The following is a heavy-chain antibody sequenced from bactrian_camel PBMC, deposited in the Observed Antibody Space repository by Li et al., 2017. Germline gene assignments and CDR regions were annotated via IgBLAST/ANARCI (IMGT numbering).Heavy chain of an antibody. Sequence: DVQLVESGGGSVQAGGSLSLSCAARGYTQRSGCLAWFRQFPGKERVGVAVIDRDGVTKYADSVKGRFTISQDNALKILYLQLNSLKPEDTAMYFCAAERGTFMAPITTMADDWFNYWGQGTQVTVS. CDR2: IDRDGVT. CDR3: AAERGTFMAPITTMADDWFNY. V-gene: IGHV3S31*01. J-gene: IGHJ4*01. CDR1: GYTQRSGC. D-gene: IGHD4*01.